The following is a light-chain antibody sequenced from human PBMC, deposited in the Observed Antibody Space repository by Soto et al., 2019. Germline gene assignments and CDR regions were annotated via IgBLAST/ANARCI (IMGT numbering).Light chain of an antibody. J-gene: IGLJ3*02. CDR3: RSHAGNSNLV. Sequence: QSALTQPPSASGSPGQSVTISCTGTSTDVGAYNFVSWYQQHPGKAPKLVIYEVTKRPSGVPDRFSGSKSGNTASLTVSGLQTEGEADYYCRSHAGNSNLVFGGGTKPAVL. CDR1: STDVGAYNF. V-gene: IGLV2-8*01. CDR2: EVT.